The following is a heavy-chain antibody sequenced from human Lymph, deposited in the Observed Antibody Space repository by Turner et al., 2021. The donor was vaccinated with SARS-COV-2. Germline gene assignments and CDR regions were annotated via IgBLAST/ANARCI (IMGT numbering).Heavy chain of an antibody. Sequence: EVQLVESGGGLVKPGGSLRLSGAAPGFTFSSYSMNWVRQAPGKGLEWVSFISGSSSDIYYADSVKGRFTISRDNAKNSLYLQMNSLRAEDTAVYDCARGGRPPWQWLGLGNFDYWGQGTLVTVSS. CDR2: ISGSSSDI. CDR1: GFTFSSYS. CDR3: ARGGRPPWQWLGLGNFDY. D-gene: IGHD6-19*01. J-gene: IGHJ4*02. V-gene: IGHV3-21*02.